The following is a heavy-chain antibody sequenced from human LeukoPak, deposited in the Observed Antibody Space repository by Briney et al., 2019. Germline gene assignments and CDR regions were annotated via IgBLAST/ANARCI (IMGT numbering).Heavy chain of an antibody. V-gene: IGHV4-31*11. CDR3: ARSHSADPFGYSSGGPIAGYFDY. CDR1: GGSISSGGYY. D-gene: IGHD5-18*01. J-gene: IGHJ4*02. Sequence: SQTLSLTCAVSGGSISSGGYYWSWIRQHPGKGLEWIGYIYYSGSTYYNPSLKSRVIISVDTSKIQFSLKLSSVTAADTAVYYCARSHSADPFGYSSGGPIAGYFDYWGQGTLVTVSS. CDR2: IYYSGST.